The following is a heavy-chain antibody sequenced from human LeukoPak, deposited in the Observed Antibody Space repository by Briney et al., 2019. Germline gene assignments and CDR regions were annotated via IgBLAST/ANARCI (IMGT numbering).Heavy chain of an antibody. CDR1: GYSFTSYW. CDR3: ASQLYSSGWVDY. Sequence: GESLRISCKGSGYSFTSYWISWVRQMPGKGLEWMGRIDPSDSYTNYSPSFQGHVTISADKSICTAYLQWSSLKASDTAMYYCASQLYSSGWVDYWGQGTLVTVSS. J-gene: IGHJ4*02. D-gene: IGHD6-19*01. V-gene: IGHV5-10-1*01. CDR2: IDPSDSYT.